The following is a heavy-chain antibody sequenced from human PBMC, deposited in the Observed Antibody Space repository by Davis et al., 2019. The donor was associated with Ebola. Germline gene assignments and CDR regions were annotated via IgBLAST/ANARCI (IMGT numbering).Heavy chain of an antibody. CDR2: IIPILGIA. Sequence: SVKVSCKASGGTFSSYAISWVRQAPGQGLEWMGRIIPILGIANYAQKFQGRVTITADKSTSTAYMELSSLRSEDTAVYYCAREWLAYYYYYGMDVWGQGTTVTVSS. J-gene: IGHJ6*02. D-gene: IGHD6-19*01. CDR3: AREWLAYYYYYGMDV. CDR1: GGTFSSYA. V-gene: IGHV1-69*04.